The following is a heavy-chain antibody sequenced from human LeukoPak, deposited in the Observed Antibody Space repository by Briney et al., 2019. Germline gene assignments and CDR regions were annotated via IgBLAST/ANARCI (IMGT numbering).Heavy chain of an antibody. J-gene: IGHJ4*02. V-gene: IGHV3-23*01. CDR2: ISGSGGST. CDR3: AKDFRSSWYRYFDY. Sequence: GGSLRHSCAASGFTFSSYAMSWVRQAPGKGLEWVSAISGSGGSTYYADSVKGRFTISRDNSKNTLYLQMNSPRAEDTAVYYCAKDFRSSWYRYFDYWGQGALVSVFS. CDR1: GFTFSSYA. D-gene: IGHD6-13*01.